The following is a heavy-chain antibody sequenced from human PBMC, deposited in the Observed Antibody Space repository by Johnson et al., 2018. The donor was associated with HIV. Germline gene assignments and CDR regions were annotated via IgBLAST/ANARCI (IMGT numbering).Heavy chain of an antibody. V-gene: IGHV3-30*02. Sequence: VKLVESGGGVVQPGGSLRLSCAASGFTFSSYGMHWVRQAPGKGLEWVAFIRYDGSNKYYAESVKGRFTISRDNSKNTLYQQMNSLRAEDTAVYYCARTCLGDYDSSDENAFDIWGQGTMVTVSS. CDR3: ARTCLGDYDSSDENAFDI. CDR1: GFTFSSYG. CDR2: IRYDGSNK. J-gene: IGHJ3*02. D-gene: IGHD3-22*01.